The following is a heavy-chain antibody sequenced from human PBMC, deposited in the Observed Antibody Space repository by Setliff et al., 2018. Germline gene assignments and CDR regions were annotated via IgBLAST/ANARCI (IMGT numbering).Heavy chain of an antibody. J-gene: IGHJ4*02. Sequence: ASVKVSCKASGYTFTSYAMHWVRQAPGQRLEWMGWINAGNGNTKYSQKFQGRVTITRDTSASTAYMELSSLRSEDTAVYYCAADASDYYDSSGYYYDYWGQGTLVTVSS. CDR1: GYTFTSYA. CDR3: AADASDYYDSSGYYYDY. D-gene: IGHD3-22*01. V-gene: IGHV1-3*01. CDR2: INAGNGNT.